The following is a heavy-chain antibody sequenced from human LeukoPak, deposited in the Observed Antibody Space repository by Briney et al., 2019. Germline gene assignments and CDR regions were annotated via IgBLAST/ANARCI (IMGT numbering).Heavy chain of an antibody. Sequence: NPSETLSLTCAVYGGSFSGYCWSWIRQPPGKGLEWIGEINHSGSTNYNPSLKSRVTISLDTSKNQFSLKLSSVTAADTAVYYCARGRRNVDIVATVLSSSSPYSSSWYFDYWGQGTLVTVSS. J-gene: IGHJ4*02. CDR2: INHSGST. CDR3: ARGRRNVDIVATVLSSSSPYSSSWYFDY. D-gene: IGHD5-12*01. CDR1: GGSFSGYC. V-gene: IGHV4-34*01.